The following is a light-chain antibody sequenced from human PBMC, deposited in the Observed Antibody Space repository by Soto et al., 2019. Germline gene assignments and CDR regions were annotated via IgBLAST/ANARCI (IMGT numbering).Light chain of an antibody. V-gene: IGKV1-33*01. CDR1: QDISNH. CDR3: QQYGDLPLT. CDR2: DAS. J-gene: IGKJ4*01. Sequence: DIQMTQSPSSLSASVGDRVTITCQASQDISNHLNWYQQKPGKAPKLLIFDASIVEAGVPSRFSGSGSATHFTFNIHSLQAEDIATYFCQQYGDLPLTFGGGTKV.